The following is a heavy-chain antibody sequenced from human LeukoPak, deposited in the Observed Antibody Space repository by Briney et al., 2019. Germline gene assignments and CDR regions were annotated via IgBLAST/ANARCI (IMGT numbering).Heavy chain of an antibody. Sequence: GGSLRLSCAASGFIFSAYTMHWVRQAPGKGLEYVSGIRSNGGSTYYANSVKGRFTISRDSSKNTLYLQMGSLRTEDMAVYYCARGDDYVGFDYWGQGTLVTVSS. V-gene: IGHV3-64*01. D-gene: IGHD4-17*01. CDR1: GFIFSAYT. CDR2: IRSNGGST. CDR3: ARGDDYVGFDY. J-gene: IGHJ4*02.